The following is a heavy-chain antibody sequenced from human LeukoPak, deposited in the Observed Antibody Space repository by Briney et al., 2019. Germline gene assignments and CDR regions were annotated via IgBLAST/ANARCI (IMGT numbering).Heavy chain of an antibody. Sequence: ASVKVSCKASGYTFTSYYMHWVRQAPGQGLEWMGIINPSGGNTGYAQKFQGRVTMTRNTSISTAYMELSSLRSEDMAVYYCARESRLRYFDWTTNWFDPWGQGTLVTVSS. J-gene: IGHJ5*02. D-gene: IGHD3-9*01. CDR3: ARESRLRYFDWTTNWFDP. V-gene: IGHV1-46*01. CDR2: INPSGGNT. CDR1: GYTFTSYY.